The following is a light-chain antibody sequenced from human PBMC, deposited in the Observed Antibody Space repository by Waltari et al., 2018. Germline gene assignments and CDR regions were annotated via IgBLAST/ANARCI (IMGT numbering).Light chain of an antibody. CDR1: KDIRKN. CDR3: QHYNNLPYT. Sequence: IQMTQSPSSLSASIGDRVNITCRARKDIRKNLSWFQERPGKAPKLLIYDESNLEAGVPSRFSGTGSATDFSLTISSLHPEYSATYYCQHYNNLPYTFSRGTKLQIK. J-gene: IGKJ2*01. CDR2: DES. V-gene: IGKV1-33*01.